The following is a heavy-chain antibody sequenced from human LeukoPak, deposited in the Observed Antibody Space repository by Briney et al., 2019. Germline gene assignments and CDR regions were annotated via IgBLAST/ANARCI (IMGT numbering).Heavy chain of an antibody. CDR1: GFTFSSYW. CDR2: IKQDGSEK. J-gene: IGHJ3*02. CDR3: ARDMGLSHYDSSDYYSHAFDI. V-gene: IGHV3-7*01. D-gene: IGHD3-22*01. Sequence: GGSLRLSCAASGFTFSSYWMSWVRQAPGKGLEWVGNIKQDGSEKYYVDSVKGRFTISRDNAKNSLYLQMNSLRAEDTAVYYCARDMGLSHYDSSDYYSHAFDIWGQGTMVTVSS.